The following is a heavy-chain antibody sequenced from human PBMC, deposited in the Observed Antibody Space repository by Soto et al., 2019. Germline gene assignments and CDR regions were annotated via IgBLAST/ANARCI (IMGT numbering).Heavy chain of an antibody. D-gene: IGHD4-4*01. J-gene: IGHJ4*02. V-gene: IGHV1-58*01. CDR2: IVVGSGNT. Sequence: QIQLVQSGPEVKEPGTSVKVSCKASGFTFTTSAVQWVRQARGQRLEWIGWIVVGSGNTNYAQKYQERHTITRDMSTTTAYLELSSLRCEATAVYYCAEAEYSNFLPLEYWGQGTLVTVSS. CDR3: AEAEYSNFLPLEY. CDR1: GFTFTTSA.